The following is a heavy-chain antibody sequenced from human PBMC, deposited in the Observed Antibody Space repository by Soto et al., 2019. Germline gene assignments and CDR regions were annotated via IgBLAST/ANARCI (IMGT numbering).Heavy chain of an antibody. D-gene: IGHD3-22*01. Sequence: SETLSLTCTVSGGSISSYYWSWIRQPPGKGLEWIGYIYYSGSTNYNPSLKSRVTISVDTSKNQFSLKLSSVTAADTAVYYCARLPSYYDSSGTVSNWFDPWGQGTQVTVSS. V-gene: IGHV4-59*08. CDR3: ARLPSYYDSSGTVSNWFDP. J-gene: IGHJ5*02. CDR2: IYYSGST. CDR1: GGSISSYY.